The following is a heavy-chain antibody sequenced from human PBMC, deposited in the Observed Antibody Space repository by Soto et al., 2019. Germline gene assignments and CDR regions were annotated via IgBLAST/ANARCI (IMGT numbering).Heavy chain of an antibody. CDR2: VSHSGTV. J-gene: IGHJ4*02. CDR1: SVSITSSNW. D-gene: IGHD3-16*01. Sequence: SETLSLTCDVSSVSITSSNWWTWVRQPPGKGLEWLGKVSHSGTVNYNATLRSRVTISVDKPKNQLSLKLMSVTAADTAVYYCARDYDGFDYWGPGILVTVSS. CDR3: ARDYDGFDY. V-gene: IGHV4-4*02.